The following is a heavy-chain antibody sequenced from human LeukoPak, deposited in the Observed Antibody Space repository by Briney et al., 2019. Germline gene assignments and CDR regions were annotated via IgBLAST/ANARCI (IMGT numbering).Heavy chain of an antibody. CDR3: ARVNNRELLYWFLDV. CDR2: FHYSGTT. V-gene: IGHV4-59*11. CDR1: GGSIRSHY. J-gene: IGHJ2*01. D-gene: IGHD1-7*01. Sequence: SETLSLTCTDSGGSIRSHYWRWIRQPPGKALEWMGSFHYSGTTKSNPSLKSRVTMSIDTSNRQFSLRLTSVTATDTAVYYCARVNNRELLYWFLDVWGRGTLVTVSS.